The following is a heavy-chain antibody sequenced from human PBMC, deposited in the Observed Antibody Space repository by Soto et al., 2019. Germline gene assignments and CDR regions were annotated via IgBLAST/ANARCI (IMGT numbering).Heavy chain of an antibody. CDR1: GGSFSGYY. V-gene: IGHV4-34*01. CDR2: INHSGST. J-gene: IGHJ4*02. D-gene: IGHD2-8*02. CDR3: ARGQSSLLLDC. Sequence: QVQLQQWGAGLLKPSETLSLTCAVYGGSFSGYYWSWIRQPPGKGLEWIGEINHSGSTNYNPSLKIRVTISVDTSKYQFSLELSSVTAADTAVYYCARGQSSLLLDCWGQGVLVTVSS.